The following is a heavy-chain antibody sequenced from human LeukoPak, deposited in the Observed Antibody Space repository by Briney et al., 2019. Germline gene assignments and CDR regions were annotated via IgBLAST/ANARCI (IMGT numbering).Heavy chain of an antibody. Sequence: GGFLRLSCAASGFTFSGYGINWVRLAPGKGLEWVSMISNGNTEHYADSVKGRFTVSRDNARSSAYLQMNSLRDEDTAMYYCARDKGTVAVPVSFDYWGQGTQVTVSS. D-gene: IGHD4-23*01. CDR1: GFTFSGYG. J-gene: IGHJ4*02. CDR2: MISNGNTE. CDR3: ARDKGTVAVPVSFDY. V-gene: IGHV3-48*02.